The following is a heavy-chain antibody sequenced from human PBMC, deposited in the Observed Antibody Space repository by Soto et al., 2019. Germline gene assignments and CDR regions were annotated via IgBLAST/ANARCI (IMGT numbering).Heavy chain of an antibody. CDR2: IYYSGST. Sequence: SETLSLTCTVSGGSISSYYWSWIRQPPGKGLEWIGYIYYSGSTNYNPSLKSRVTISVDTSKNQFSLKLSSVTAADTAVYSCAGERTSAFDYWGQGTLVTVSS. J-gene: IGHJ4*02. D-gene: IGHD3-3*01. CDR3: AGERTSAFDY. V-gene: IGHV4-59*01. CDR1: GGSISSYY.